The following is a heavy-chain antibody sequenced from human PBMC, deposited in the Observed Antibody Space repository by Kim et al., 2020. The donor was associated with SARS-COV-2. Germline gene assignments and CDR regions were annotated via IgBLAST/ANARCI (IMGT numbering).Heavy chain of an antibody. V-gene: IGHV4-34*01. Sequence: SETLSLTCAVYGGSFSGYYWSWIRQPPGKGLEWIGEINHSGSTNYNPSLKSRVTISVDTSKNQFSLKLSSVTAADTAVYYCARGLQWELLKDWFDPWGQGTLVTVSS. CDR2: INHSGST. CDR1: GGSFSGYY. CDR3: ARGLQWELLKDWFDP. J-gene: IGHJ5*02. D-gene: IGHD1-26*01.